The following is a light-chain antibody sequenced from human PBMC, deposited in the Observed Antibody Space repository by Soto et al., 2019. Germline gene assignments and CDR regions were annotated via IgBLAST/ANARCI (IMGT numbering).Light chain of an antibody. J-gene: IGLJ3*02. CDR2: DNN. V-gene: IGLV1-51*01. CDR1: KSNIGNNY. CDR3: GTWDTSLIAGV. Sequence: QSVLTQPPSVSAAPGQKVTISCSGSKSNIGNNYVSWYQQLPGTAPKLLIYDNNRRPSGIPDRFSGSKSGTSATLGITGLQSGDEADYYCGTWDTSLIAGVFGGGTQLTVL.